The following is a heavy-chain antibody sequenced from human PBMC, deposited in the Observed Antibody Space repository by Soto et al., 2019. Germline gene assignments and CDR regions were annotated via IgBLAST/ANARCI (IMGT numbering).Heavy chain of an antibody. CDR2: MEPSSGRT. CDR3: ARGVTAGVDY. V-gene: IGHV1-8*01. J-gene: IGHJ4*02. CDR1: GYSFTGLD. D-gene: IGHD1-26*01. Sequence: ASVKVSCKASGYSFTGLDINWVRQTTGQGLEWMGWMEPSSGRTGYAQKFQGRVTMTRDTSINTAYMELSSLTSDDTAFYYCARGVTAGVDYWGQGSLVTVSS.